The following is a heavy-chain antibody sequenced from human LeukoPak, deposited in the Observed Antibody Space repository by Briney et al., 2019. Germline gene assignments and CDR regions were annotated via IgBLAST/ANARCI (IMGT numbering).Heavy chain of an antibody. Sequence: GGSLRLSRAASGFMVSSNYMSWVRQAPGKGLEWVSVMYSDGSTYYADSVKGRFTISRDNSKNTLYLQMNSLRAEDTAVYYCARIWNYGYWGQGTLVTVSS. CDR2: MYSDGST. D-gene: IGHD1-7*01. CDR1: GFMVSSNY. J-gene: IGHJ4*02. CDR3: ARIWNYGY. V-gene: IGHV3-53*01.